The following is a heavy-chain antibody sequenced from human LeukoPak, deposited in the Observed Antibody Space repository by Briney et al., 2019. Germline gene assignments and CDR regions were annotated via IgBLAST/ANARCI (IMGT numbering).Heavy chain of an antibody. Sequence: GGSLRLSCAASGFTFSSYGMHWVRQAPGKGLEWVAVIWYDGSNKYYADSVKGRFTISRDNSKNTVYLQMNSLRAEDTAVYYCAKDSHKMATTLVYNWFDPWGQGTLVTVSS. CDR1: GFTFSSYG. V-gene: IGHV3-33*06. CDR3: AKDSHKMATTLVYNWFDP. J-gene: IGHJ5*02. CDR2: IWYDGSNK. D-gene: IGHD5-24*01.